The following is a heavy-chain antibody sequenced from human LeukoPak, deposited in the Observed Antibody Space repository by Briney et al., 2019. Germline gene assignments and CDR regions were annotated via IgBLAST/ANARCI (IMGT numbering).Heavy chain of an antibody. CDR3: ARYHPVSGYDFGFVDY. Sequence: PRGSLRLSCAASGFIFNDYYMSWLRQAPGKGLEWVSYISGSSSSTNYADSVKGRFTISRNNAKNSLYLQMNNLRDEDTAIYYCARYHPVSGYDFGFVDYWGQGTLVTVSS. CDR2: ISGSSSST. D-gene: IGHD5-12*01. J-gene: IGHJ4*02. CDR1: GFIFNDYY. V-gene: IGHV3-11*06.